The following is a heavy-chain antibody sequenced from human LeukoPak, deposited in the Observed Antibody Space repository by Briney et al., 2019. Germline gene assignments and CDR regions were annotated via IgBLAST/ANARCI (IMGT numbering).Heavy chain of an antibody. CDR3: ARDWGSTGYDLYDS. V-gene: IGHV3-7*01. Sequence: GGSLRLSCAASGFIFSNYWMTWVRQAPGKGLEWVAHIRQDGSERHYVDSVKDRFTISRDNAKNSLDLRMDSLRAEDTAVYYCARDWGSTGYDLYDSWGQGTLVTVSS. J-gene: IGHJ4*02. CDR2: IRQDGSER. CDR1: GFIFSNYW. D-gene: IGHD5-12*01.